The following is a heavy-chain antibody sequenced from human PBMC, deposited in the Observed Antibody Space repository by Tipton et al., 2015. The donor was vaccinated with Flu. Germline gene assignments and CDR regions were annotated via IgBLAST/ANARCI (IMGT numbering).Heavy chain of an antibody. CDR2: IHTSGST. CDR1: GDSMRSDY. D-gene: IGHD1-26*01. J-gene: IGHJ4*02. Sequence: TLSLTCTVSGDSMRSDYFWAWIRQAAGKGLEWIGRIHTSGSTNYNPSLKSRVTISVDTSKNQFSLKLSSVTAADTAVYYCARGVGATVWTEFGHWGQGTLVTVSS. CDR3: ARGVGATVWTEFGH. V-gene: IGHV4-61*02.